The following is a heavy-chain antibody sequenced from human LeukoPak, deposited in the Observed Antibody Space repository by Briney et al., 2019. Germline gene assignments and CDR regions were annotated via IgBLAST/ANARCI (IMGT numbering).Heavy chain of an antibody. Sequence: SETLSLTCTVSGGSISGYYWSWIRQPPGKGPEWIGYIYYSGSTNYNPSLKSRVTISVDTSKNQSSLKMNSVTAADTAVYYCARLASSGWSHCDYWGQGTLVTVSS. CDR2: IYYSGST. CDR3: ARLASSGWSHCDY. CDR1: GGSISGYY. V-gene: IGHV4-59*08. J-gene: IGHJ4*02. D-gene: IGHD6-19*01.